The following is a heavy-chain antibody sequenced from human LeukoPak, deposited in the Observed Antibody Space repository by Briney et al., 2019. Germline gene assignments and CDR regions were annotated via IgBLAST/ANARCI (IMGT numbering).Heavy chain of an antibody. V-gene: IGHV4-61*01. D-gene: IGHD6-13*01. CDR1: GYSIRSGYY. Sequence: SETLSLTCTVSGYSIRSGYYWGWIRQPPGKGLEWIGYIYYSGSTNYNPSLKSRVTISVDTSKNQFSLRLSSVTAADTAVYYCARVTGYVMEDYFDYWGQGTLVTVSS. CDR3: ARVTGYVMEDYFDY. J-gene: IGHJ4*02. CDR2: IYYSGST.